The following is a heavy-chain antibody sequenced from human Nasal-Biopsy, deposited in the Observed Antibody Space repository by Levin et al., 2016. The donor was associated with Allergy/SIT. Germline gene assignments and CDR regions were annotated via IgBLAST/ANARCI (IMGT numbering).Heavy chain of an antibody. CDR1: GFTFSTYS. Sequence: GESLKISCAASGFTFSTYSMNWVRQAPGKGLEWVASIDTSSSFIYYADSVQGRFTISRDNAKNSLYLQMSSLRAEDTAVYYCARDLTTSLVVPRMTHFDYWGQGTLVTVFS. J-gene: IGHJ4*02. D-gene: IGHD2-15*01. CDR2: IDTSSSFI. CDR3: ARDLTTSLVVPRMTHFDY. V-gene: IGHV3-21*01.